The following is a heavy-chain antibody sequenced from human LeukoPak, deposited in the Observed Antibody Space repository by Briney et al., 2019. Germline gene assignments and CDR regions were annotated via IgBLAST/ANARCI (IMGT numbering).Heavy chain of an antibody. J-gene: IGHJ4*02. CDR1: GFTFSTFA. V-gene: IGHV3-23*01. D-gene: IGHD1-26*01. Sequence: GGSLRFSCTASGFTFSTFAVSWVRQAPGKGLEWVSIISDNGDSTYYADSVKSRFTTSRDNSKNTLYLQMNSLRAEDTAVYYCAREVGALDYWGQGTLVTVSS. CDR2: ISDNGDST. CDR3: AREVGALDY.